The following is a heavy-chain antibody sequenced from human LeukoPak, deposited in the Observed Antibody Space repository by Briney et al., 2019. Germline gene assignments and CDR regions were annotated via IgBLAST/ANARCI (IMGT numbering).Heavy chain of an antibody. V-gene: IGHV3-23*01. CDR3: AKDQDGGFGYGDSGMAFDI. J-gene: IGHJ3*02. Sequence: GGSLRPSCAASGFTFSSYAMSWVRQAPGKGLEWVSAISGSGGSTYYADSVKGRFTISRDNSKNTLYLQMNSLRAEDTAVYYCAKDQDGGFGYGDSGMAFDIWGQGTMVTVSS. CDR1: GFTFSSYA. CDR2: ISGSGGST. D-gene: IGHD4-17*01.